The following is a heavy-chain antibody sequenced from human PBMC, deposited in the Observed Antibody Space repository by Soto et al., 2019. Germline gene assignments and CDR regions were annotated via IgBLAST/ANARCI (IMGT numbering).Heavy chain of an antibody. J-gene: IGHJ6*01. V-gene: IGHV3-30*04. Sequence: QVQLVESGGGVVQPGRSLRLSCVASGFTSSSYFMHWVRQAPGKGQEWVALISYDGSNKHYADSVKGRFTISRDNSKNTLSLQMNSLRGDDTAVYSCARGDPYYGMDVWGQGTTVTVSS. CDR3: ARGDPYYGMDV. CDR2: ISYDGSNK. CDR1: GFTSSSYF.